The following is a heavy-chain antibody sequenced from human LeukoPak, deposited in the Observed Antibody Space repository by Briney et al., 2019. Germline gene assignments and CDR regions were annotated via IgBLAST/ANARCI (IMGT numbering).Heavy chain of an antibody. Sequence: PSETLSLTCNVSGGSISDNDYSWDWIRQPPGKGLEWMGCIHYSGTTYSDPSLKSRISISVDTSKSQFSLKLRSVTAADTAVYYCARRYYFVSGSYYPFDLWGQGTLVTVSS. J-gene: IGHJ4*02. D-gene: IGHD3-10*01. CDR3: ARRYYFVSGSYYPFDL. CDR1: GGSISDNDYS. V-gene: IGHV4-39*01. CDR2: IHYSGTT.